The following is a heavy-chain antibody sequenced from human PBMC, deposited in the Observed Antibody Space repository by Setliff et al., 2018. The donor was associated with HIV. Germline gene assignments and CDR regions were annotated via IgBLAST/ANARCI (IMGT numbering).Heavy chain of an antibody. V-gene: IGHV1-46*01. CDR1: GNTFTSYY. CDR3: ARDPAPSSSASYFQH. D-gene: IGHD6-6*01. CDR2: INPSSGST. Sequence: SVKVSCKASGNTFTSYYMHWVRQAPGQGLEWMGIINPSSGSTTYAQKFQGRVTMTRDTSTSTVYMELSSLRSEDTAVYYCARDPAPSSSASYFQHWGQGTPVTVSS. J-gene: IGHJ1*01.